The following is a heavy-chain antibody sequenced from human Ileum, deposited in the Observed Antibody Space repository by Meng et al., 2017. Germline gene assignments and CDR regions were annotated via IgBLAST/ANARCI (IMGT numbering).Heavy chain of an antibody. Sequence: GGSLRLSCAASGFTFSYYQMIWARQAPGKGLEWLSYISSTGDIIYYADSVKGRFTISRDNAKNSLYRQMNSLRAEDTALYYCAREAYYYDYSDGGGAFDIWGQGTMVTVSS. V-gene: IGHV3-48*03. D-gene: IGHD3-22*01. CDR2: ISSTGDII. CDR3: AREAYYYDYSDGGGAFDI. J-gene: IGHJ3*02. CDR1: GFTFSYYQ.